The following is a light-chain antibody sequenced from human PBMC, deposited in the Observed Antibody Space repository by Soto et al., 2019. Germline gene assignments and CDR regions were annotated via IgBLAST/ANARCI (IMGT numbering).Light chain of an antibody. CDR1: QSVSSSY. CDR2: GAS. CDR3: QQYGSP. J-gene: IGKJ5*01. V-gene: IGKV3-20*01. Sequence: EIVLTQSPGTLSLSPGERATLSCRASQSVSSSYLAWYQQKPGQAPRLLIYGASSRATGIPDRFSGSGSGTDFTLTISRLGPEDFAVYYCQQYGSPFGQGTRLEMK.